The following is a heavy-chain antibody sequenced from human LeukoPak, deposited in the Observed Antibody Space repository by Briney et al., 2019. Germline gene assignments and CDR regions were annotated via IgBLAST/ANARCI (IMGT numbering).Heavy chain of an antibody. J-gene: IGHJ6*03. CDR2: TNPNSGGT. Sequence: ASVKLSCKASGYTFTVYYMHWVRQAPGQGLEWMGWTNPNSGGTNYSQKFQGRVTMTRATSITTAYIELSRLRSDDTAVYYCARAGGGDYGDYGVRYYYYMDVWGKGTTVTVSS. CDR1: GYTFTVYY. D-gene: IGHD4-17*01. CDR3: ARAGGGDYGDYGVRYYYYMDV. V-gene: IGHV1-2*02.